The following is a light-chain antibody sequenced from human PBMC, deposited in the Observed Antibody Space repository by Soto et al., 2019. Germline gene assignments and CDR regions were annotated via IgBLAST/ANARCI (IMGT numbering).Light chain of an antibody. J-gene: IGKJ1*01. Sequence: DIVMTQSPESLAVTLGERATINCKSSQSVLYSSTNKNYLTWYQQKPGQPPKLLIYWASTRESGVTDRFSGSGSGTDFTLTITDLQAEDVAVYYCQQYYTTPLTFGQGTKVEI. V-gene: IGKV4-1*01. CDR2: WAS. CDR3: QQYYTTPLT. CDR1: QSVLYSSTNKNY.